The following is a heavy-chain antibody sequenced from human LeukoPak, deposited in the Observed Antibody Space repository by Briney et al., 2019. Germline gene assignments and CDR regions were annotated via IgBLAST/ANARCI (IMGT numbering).Heavy chain of an antibody. CDR1: GFTFSGSA. Sequence: GGSLRLSCAASGFTFSGSAMHWVRQASGEGLEWVGRIRSKANSYATAYAASVKGRFTISRDDSKNTAYLQMNSLKTEDTAVYYCTRHVWALRTDSSGWAYNWFDPWGQGTLVTVSS. CDR2: IRSKANSYAT. D-gene: IGHD6-19*01. CDR3: TRHVWALRTDSSGWAYNWFDP. V-gene: IGHV3-73*01. J-gene: IGHJ5*02.